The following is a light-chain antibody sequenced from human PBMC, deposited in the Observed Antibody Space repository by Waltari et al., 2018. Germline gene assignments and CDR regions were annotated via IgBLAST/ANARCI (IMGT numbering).Light chain of an antibody. J-gene: IGLJ2*01. V-gene: IGLV2-18*02. CDR1: RSDIRSYNR. CDR2: EVT. Sequence: QSALTQPPSVSGSPGQSVTISCTGTRSDIRSYNRVSWYQQSPGTAPKLIIYEVTVRPSGVPDRFSGSKSGNTASLTISGLQAEDEADYYCDSYAGDNTVIFGGGTRLTVL. CDR3: DSYAGDNTVI.